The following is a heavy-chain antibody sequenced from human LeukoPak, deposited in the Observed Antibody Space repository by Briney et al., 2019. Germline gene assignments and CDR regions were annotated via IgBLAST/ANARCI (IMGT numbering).Heavy chain of an antibody. V-gene: IGHV1-18*04. D-gene: IGHD4-17*01. CDR2: ISAYNGNT. CDR1: GYTFTSYG. J-gene: IGHJ6*04. CDR3: ARDWGATVTTLADYYYYGMDV. Sequence: ASVKVSCKASGYTFTSYGISWVRQAPGQGLECMGWISAYNGNTNYAQNLQGRVTMTTDTSTSTAYMELRSLRSEDTAVYYCARDWGATVTTLADYYYYGMDVWGKGTTVTVSS.